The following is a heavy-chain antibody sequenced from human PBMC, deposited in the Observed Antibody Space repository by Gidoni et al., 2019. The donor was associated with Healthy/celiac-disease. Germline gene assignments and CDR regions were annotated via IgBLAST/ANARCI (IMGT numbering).Heavy chain of an antibody. Sequence: EWVAVISYDESNKYYADSVKGRFTISRDNSKNTLYLQMNSLRAEDTAVYYCAKSFFDSSGYYYSHFDYWGQGTLVTVSS. V-gene: IGHV3-30*18. J-gene: IGHJ4*02. CDR3: AKSFFDSSGYYYSHFDY. CDR2: ISYDESNK. D-gene: IGHD3-22*01.